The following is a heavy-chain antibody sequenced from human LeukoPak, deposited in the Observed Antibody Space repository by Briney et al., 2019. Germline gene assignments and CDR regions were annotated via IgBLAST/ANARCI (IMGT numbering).Heavy chain of an antibody. Sequence: PSETLSLTCAVYGGSFSGYYWSWIRQPPGKGLEWIGEINHSGSTNYNPSLKSRVTISVDTSKNQFSLKLSSVTAADTAVYYCARVVSSGWYIGGNWFDPWGQGTLVTVSS. CDR2: INHSGST. D-gene: IGHD6-19*01. CDR1: GGSFSGYY. J-gene: IGHJ5*02. V-gene: IGHV4-34*01. CDR3: ARVVSSGWYIGGNWFDP.